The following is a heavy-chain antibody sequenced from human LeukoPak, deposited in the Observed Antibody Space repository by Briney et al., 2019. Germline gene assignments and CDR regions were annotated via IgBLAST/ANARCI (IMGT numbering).Heavy chain of an antibody. CDR3: ARAFLWYSSSWSRRNPHDAFDI. D-gene: IGHD6-13*01. CDR2: ISSSSSYI. Sequence: GGSLRLSCAASGFTFSSYPMHWVRQAPGKGLEWVSSISSSSSYIYYADSVKGRFTISRDNAKNSLYLQMNSLRAEDTAVYYCARAFLWYSSSWSRRNPHDAFDIWGQGTMVTVSS. J-gene: IGHJ3*02. CDR1: GFTFSSYP. V-gene: IGHV3-21*01.